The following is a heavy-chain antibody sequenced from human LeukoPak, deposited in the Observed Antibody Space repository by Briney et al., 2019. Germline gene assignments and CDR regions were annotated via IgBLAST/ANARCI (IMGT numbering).Heavy chain of an antibody. CDR2: INSDGSST. CDR3: ARDSYCGGDCYSSPNYYYYGMDV. CDR1: GFTFSSYW. Sequence: PGGSLRLSCAASGFTFSSYWMHWVRRAPGKGLVWVSRINSDGSSTSYADSVKGRFTISRDNAKNTLYLQMNSLRAEDTAVYYCARDSYCGGDCYSSPNYYYYGMDVRGQGTTVTISS. J-gene: IGHJ6*02. D-gene: IGHD2-21*02. V-gene: IGHV3-74*01.